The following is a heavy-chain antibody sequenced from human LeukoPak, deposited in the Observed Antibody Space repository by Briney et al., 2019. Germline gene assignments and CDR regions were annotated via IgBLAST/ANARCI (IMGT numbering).Heavy chain of an antibody. D-gene: IGHD3-22*01. J-gene: IGHJ4*02. CDR3: ARDLYRIVVVPHYFDY. V-gene: IGHV3-53*01. CDR1: GFTVSSNY. CDR2: IYSGGST. Sequence: GGSLRLSCAASGFTVSSNYMSWVRQAPGKGLEWVSVIYSGGSTYYADSVKGRFTISRDNSKNTLYLQTNSLRAEDTAVYYCARDLYRIVVVPHYFDYWGQGTLVTVSS.